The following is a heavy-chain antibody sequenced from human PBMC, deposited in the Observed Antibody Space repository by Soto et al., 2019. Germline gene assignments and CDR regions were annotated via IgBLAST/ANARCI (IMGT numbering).Heavy chain of an antibody. CDR2: INAGNGDT. J-gene: IGHJ4*02. Sequence: AASVKVSCKASGYTFTSYGMNWVRQAPGQRLEWMGWINAGNGDTKYSQKFQGRVTITRDTSASTAYMELSSLRPEDTAVYYCARDDEHGSNCDLAYWGQGALVTVSS. CDR1: GYTFTSYG. V-gene: IGHV1-3*01. D-gene: IGHD1-26*01. CDR3: ARDDEHGSNCDLAY.